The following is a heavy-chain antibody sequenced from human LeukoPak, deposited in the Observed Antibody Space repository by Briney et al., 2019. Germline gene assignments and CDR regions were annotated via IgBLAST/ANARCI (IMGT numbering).Heavy chain of an antibody. Sequence: SETLSLTCAVYGGSFSGYYWSWIRQPPGKGLEWIGEINHSGSTYYNPSLKSRVTISVDRSKNQFSLKLSSVTAADTAVYYCARGSSSWYYFDYWGQGTLVTVSS. D-gene: IGHD6-13*01. CDR1: GGSFSGYY. CDR2: INHSGST. J-gene: IGHJ4*02. CDR3: ARGSSSWYYFDY. V-gene: IGHV4-34*01.